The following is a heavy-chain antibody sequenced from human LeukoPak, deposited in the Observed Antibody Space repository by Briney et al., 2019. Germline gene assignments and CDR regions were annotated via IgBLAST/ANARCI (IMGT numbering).Heavy chain of an antibody. CDR1: GGSISSDNW. CDR3: ATNGWYCLDH. Sequence: SETLSLTCAVSGGSISSDNWWSWVRQPPGKGLEWIGEIYHSGSTNYNPSLQSRVTISVGKSNNHFSLRLTSVTAADTAVYYCATNGWYCLDHWGQGALVTVSS. D-gene: IGHD6-19*01. J-gene: IGHJ1*01. CDR2: IYHSGST. V-gene: IGHV4-4*02.